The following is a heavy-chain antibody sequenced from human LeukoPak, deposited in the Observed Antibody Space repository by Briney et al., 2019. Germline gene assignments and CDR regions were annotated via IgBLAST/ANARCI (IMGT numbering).Heavy chain of an antibody. V-gene: IGHV4-34*01. CDR1: GGSFSGYY. D-gene: IGHD3-10*01. J-gene: IGHJ4*02. CDR2: INHSGST. CDR3: ARHRYYYGSGIFDY. Sequence: SETLSLTCAVYGGSFSGYYWSWIRQPPGKGLEWIGEINHSGSTNYNPSLKSRVTISVDTSKNQFSLKLSSVTAADTAVYYCARHRYYYGSGIFDYWGQGTLVTVSS.